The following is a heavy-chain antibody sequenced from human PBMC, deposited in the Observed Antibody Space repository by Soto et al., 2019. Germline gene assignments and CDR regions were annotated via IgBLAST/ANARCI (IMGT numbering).Heavy chain of an antibody. D-gene: IGHD2-15*01. J-gene: IGHJ6*04. CDR1: GFTFSSYD. CDR3: ARWGGGSCLDV. CDR2: IGTAGDT. V-gene: IGHV3-13*01. Sequence: PGGSLRLSCAASGFTFSSYDMHWVRQATGKGLEWVSAIGTAGDTYYPGSVKGRFTISRENAKNSLYLQMNSLRAGDTAVYYCARWGGGSCLDVWGKGTTVTVSS.